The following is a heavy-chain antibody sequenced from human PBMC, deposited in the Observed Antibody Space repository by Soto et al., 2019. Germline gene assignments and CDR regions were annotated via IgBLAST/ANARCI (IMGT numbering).Heavy chain of an antibody. D-gene: IGHD3-22*01. V-gene: IGHV5-51*01. CDR2: VFPGDSDT. J-gene: IGHJ4*02. CDR3: ASSRFCSGSSCYGYAVDY. Sequence: GESLKISCKASGYSFTSYWIGWVRQMPGRGLEWMGIVFPGDSDTRYSPSFQGQVTISADKSINTAYLQWSSLKASDTALYFCASSRFCSGSSCYGYAVDYWGQGTVVTVSS. CDR1: GYSFTSYW.